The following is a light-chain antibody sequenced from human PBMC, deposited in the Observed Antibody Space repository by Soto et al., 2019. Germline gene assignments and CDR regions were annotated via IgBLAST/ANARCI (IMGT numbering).Light chain of an antibody. J-gene: IGLJ3*02. V-gene: IGLV2-14*01. Sequence: QSVLTQPASVSGSPGQSITISCTGTSLDIGNYDFVSWYQQHPGKAPKLMIYEVSNRPSGVSHRFSGSKSGNTASLTISGLQAEDEADYYCSSYSSTATLEVFGGGTKLTVL. CDR2: EVS. CDR3: SSYSSTATLEV. CDR1: SLDIGNYDF.